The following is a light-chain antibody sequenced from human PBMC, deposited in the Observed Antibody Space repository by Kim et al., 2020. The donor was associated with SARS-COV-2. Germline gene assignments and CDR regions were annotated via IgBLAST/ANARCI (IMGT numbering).Light chain of an antibody. V-gene: IGLV3-21*04. Sequence: SYELTQPPSVSVAPGKTAGITCGGNSIGSKSVHWYQQKPGQAPVLVISYDSDRPSGIPERFSGSNSGNTATLTISRVEAGDEADYYCQVWDSSSDHRVVFGGGTQLTV. CDR2: YDS. J-gene: IGLJ2*01. CDR1: SIGSKS. CDR3: QVWDSSSDHRVV.